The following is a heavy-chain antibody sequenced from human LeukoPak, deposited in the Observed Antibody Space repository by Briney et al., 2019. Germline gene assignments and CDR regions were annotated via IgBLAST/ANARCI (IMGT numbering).Heavy chain of an antibody. D-gene: IGHD3-22*01. J-gene: IGHJ5*02. CDR1: GYTFTSYG. CDR3: ARTARYYYDMGFDP. Sequence: ASVTVSFKASGYTFTSYGISWVRQAPGQGLEWMGWISAYNGNTNYAQKLQGRVTMTTDTSTSTAYMELRSLRSDDTAVYYCARTARYYYDMGFDPWGQGTLVTVSS. V-gene: IGHV1-18*01. CDR2: ISAYNGNT.